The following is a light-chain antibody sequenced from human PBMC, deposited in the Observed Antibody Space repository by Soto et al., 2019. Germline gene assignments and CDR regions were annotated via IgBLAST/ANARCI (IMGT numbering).Light chain of an antibody. J-gene: IGKJ4*01. CDR2: RAS. V-gene: IGKV3-15*01. CDR3: HQYGISP. Sequence: EIVMTQSPATLSVSPGEGATLSCRASQSVNSNLAWYRHKPGQAPRLLIYRASTRAAGLPDRFSGSGSGTEFTLTISRLEPEDFAVYYCHQYGISPFGGGTKVEIK. CDR1: QSVNSN.